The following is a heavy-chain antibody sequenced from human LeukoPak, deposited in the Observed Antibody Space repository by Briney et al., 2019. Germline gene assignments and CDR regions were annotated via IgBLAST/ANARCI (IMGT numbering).Heavy chain of an antibody. CDR3: ARTQSPTYYDILTGYKGYYYYMDV. D-gene: IGHD3-9*01. V-gene: IGHV4-59*01. CDR1: GGSISSYY. CDR2: IYYSGST. J-gene: IGHJ6*03. Sequence: SETLSLTCTVSGGSISSYYWSWIRQPPGKGLEWIGYIYYSGSTNYNPSLKSRVTISVDTSKNQFSLKLSSVTAADTAVYYCARTQSPTYYDILTGYKGYYYYMDVWGKGTTVTISS.